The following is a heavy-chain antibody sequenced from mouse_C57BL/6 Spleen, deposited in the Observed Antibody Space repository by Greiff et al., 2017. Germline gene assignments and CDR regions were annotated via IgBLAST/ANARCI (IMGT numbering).Heavy chain of an antibody. D-gene: IGHD2-3*01. Sequence: QVQLQQPGTELVKPGASVKLSCKASGYTFTSYWMHWVKQRPGQGLEWIGNINPSNGGTNYNEKFKSKATLTVDKSSSTAYMQLSSLTSEDCAVYYCAREGWSYYYAMDYWGQGTSVTVSS. V-gene: IGHV1-53*01. J-gene: IGHJ4*01. CDR1: GYTFTSYW. CDR2: INPSNGGT. CDR3: AREGWSYYYAMDY.